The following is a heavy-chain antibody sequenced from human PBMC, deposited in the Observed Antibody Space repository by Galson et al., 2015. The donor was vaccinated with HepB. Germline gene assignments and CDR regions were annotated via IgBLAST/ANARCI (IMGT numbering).Heavy chain of an antibody. CDR2: INSGGHST. V-gene: IGHV3-23*01. CDR1: GFTFSNYA. J-gene: IGHJ6*02. CDR3: AKSFSSWTSSDHYYSLDV. D-gene: IGHD6-13*01. Sequence: SLRLSCAASGFTFSNYAMNWVRQAPGKGLEWVSTINSGGHSTDYAESGKDRFTIPRDNSKNTLSLQMNSLSAGGTAIYYCAKSFSSWTSSDHYYSLDVWGPGTTVTVSS.